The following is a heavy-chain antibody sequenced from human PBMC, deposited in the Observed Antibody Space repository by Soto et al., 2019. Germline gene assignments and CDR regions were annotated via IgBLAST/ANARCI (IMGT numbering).Heavy chain of an antibody. V-gene: IGHV3-21*01. D-gene: IGHD7-27*01. CDR2: ISSSSTYI. CDR3: VTGLDPELGDDY. CDR1: GFTFSSYT. Sequence: GGSLRLSCAASGFTFSSYTMNWVRQAPGKGLEWVSSISSSSTYIYYADSLKGRFTISRDNAKNSLYLQMNSLRAEDTAVYYCVTGLDPELGDDYWGQGTLVTVSS. J-gene: IGHJ4*02.